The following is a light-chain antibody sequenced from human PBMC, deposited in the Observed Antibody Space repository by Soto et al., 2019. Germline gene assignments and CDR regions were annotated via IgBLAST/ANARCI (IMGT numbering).Light chain of an antibody. Sequence: DIQMTQSPSSLSASVGDRVTITCRASQSISTYLIWYQQKPGKAPKLLIYATSSLQSGVPSRFSGSGSGTEFTLTISSLQPDDFATYYCQQYNSYSPFGQGTKVDI. J-gene: IGKJ1*01. CDR1: QSISTY. V-gene: IGKV1-5*01. CDR2: ATS. CDR3: QQYNSYSP.